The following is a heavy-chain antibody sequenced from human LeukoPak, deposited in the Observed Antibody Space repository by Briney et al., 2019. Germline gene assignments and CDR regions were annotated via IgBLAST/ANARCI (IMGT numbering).Heavy chain of an antibody. CDR1: GFTFSSYS. CDR2: ISSGSSTI. J-gene: IGHJ4*02. D-gene: IGHD6-13*01. Sequence: GGSLRLSCAASGFTFSSYSMNWVRQAPGKGLEWVSYISSGSSTISYADSVKGRFTISRDNARNSLYLQMNSLRDEDTAIYYCVKDYSTIPAAANPLFDYWGQGALVTVSS. CDR3: VKDYSTIPAAANPLFDY. V-gene: IGHV3-48*02.